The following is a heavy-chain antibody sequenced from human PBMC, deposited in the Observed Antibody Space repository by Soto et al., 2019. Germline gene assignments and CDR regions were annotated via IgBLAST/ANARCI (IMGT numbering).Heavy chain of an antibody. V-gene: IGHV1-69*13. Sequence: ASVKVSCKASGGTFSSYAISWVRQAPGQGLEWMGGIIPIFGTANYAQKFQGRVTITADESTSTAYMELSSLRSEDTAVYYCAREEPRITMIVVVPGAFDIWGQGTMVTVSS. CDR1: GGTFSSYA. D-gene: IGHD3-22*01. J-gene: IGHJ3*02. CDR2: IIPIFGTA. CDR3: AREEPRITMIVVVPGAFDI.